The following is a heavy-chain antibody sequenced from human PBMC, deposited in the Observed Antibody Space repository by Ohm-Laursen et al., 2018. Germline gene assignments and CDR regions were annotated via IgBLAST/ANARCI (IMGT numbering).Heavy chain of an antibody. CDR1: GYTFTNYY. V-gene: IGHV1-46*01. J-gene: IGHJ4*02. Sequence: SVKVSCKASGYTFTNYYMHWVRQAPGHGLEWMGIINTGGGSTSHAQKFQGRLTMTRDTSTSTVYVELSSLRSEDTAMYYCARGQPIDFWGQGTLVTVSS. CDR3: ARGQPIDF. CDR2: INTGGGST.